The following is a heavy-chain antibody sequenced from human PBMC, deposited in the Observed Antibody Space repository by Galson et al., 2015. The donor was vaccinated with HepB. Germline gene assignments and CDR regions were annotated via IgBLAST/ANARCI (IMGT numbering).Heavy chain of an antibody. Sequence: SLRLSCAASGFTFSGYAMTWVRQAPGKGLEWVSTIRGSGDDTFYAGSVRGRFTISRDNSKDTLYLQMNSLRAEDTAKYYCAKNPSWSAYSSFDSWGQGTLVTVSS. V-gene: IGHV3-23*01. CDR2: IRGSGDDT. CDR3: AKNPSWSAYSSFDS. CDR1: GFTFSGYA. J-gene: IGHJ4*02. D-gene: IGHD3-3*01.